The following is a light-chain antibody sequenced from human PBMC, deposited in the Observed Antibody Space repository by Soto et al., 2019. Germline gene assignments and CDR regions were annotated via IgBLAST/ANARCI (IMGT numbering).Light chain of an antibody. J-gene: IGKJ1*01. V-gene: IGKV1-5*03. CDR3: QQYSAYWT. CDR1: QSINAW. Sequence: DIPMAKSPSTLSASVGDRVTISCRASQSINAWLAWYQQKPGKAPKLLIHTASTLEDGVPSRFGGSGSGTEFSLTISSLQPGDFATYYCQQYSAYWTFGQGTKVEI. CDR2: TAS.